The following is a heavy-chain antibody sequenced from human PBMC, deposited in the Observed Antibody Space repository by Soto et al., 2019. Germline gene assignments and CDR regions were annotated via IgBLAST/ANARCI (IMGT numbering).Heavy chain of an antibody. V-gene: IGHV3-15*01. Sequence: GGPLRLSCAASGFTFSNAWMSLVLQALGKALEWVGRIKSKTDCGTTDYAAPVKGRFTISRDDSKNTLYLQMNSLRTEDTAVHDCTTVGPIGVVVAAPEIGQEFDPWGQGTLVIVSS. J-gene: IGHJ5*02. CDR3: TTVGPIGVVVAAPEIGQEFDP. CDR2: IKSKTDCGTT. CDR1: GFTFSNAW. D-gene: IGHD2-15*01.